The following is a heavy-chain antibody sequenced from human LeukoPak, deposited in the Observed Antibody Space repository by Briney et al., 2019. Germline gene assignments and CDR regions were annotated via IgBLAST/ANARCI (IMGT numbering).Heavy chain of an antibody. D-gene: IGHD3-16*01. J-gene: IGHJ3*02. V-gene: IGHV3-30*02. CDR1: GFTFSSYG. CDR3: AKDPITFGGVKRGAFDI. Sequence: GGSLRLSCAASGFTFSSYGMHWVRQAPGEGLEWVAFIRYDGSNKYYADSVKGRFTISRDNSKNTLYLQMNSLRAEDTAVYYCAKDPITFGGVKRGAFDIWGQGTMVTVSS. CDR2: IRYDGSNK.